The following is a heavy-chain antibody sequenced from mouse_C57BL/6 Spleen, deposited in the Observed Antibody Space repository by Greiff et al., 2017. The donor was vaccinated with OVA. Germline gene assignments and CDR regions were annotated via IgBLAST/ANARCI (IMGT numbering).Heavy chain of an antibody. CDR2: IYPGDGDT. Sequence: QVQLQQSGPELVKPGASVKISCKASGYAFSSSWMNWVKQRPGKGLEWIGRIYPGDGDTNYNGKFKGKATLTADKSSSTAYMQLSSLTSEDSAVYFCARSDYGLCLWGQGTTLTVSS. V-gene: IGHV1-82*01. CDR3: ARSDYGLCL. CDR1: GYAFSSSW. D-gene: IGHD1-2*01. J-gene: IGHJ2*01.